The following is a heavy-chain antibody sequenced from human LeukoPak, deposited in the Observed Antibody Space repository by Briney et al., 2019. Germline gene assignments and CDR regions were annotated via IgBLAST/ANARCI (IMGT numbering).Heavy chain of an antibody. CDR2: ISAYNDNT. CDR1: GYTFTSYG. CDR3: ARVHYDILTGYSYFDY. D-gene: IGHD3-9*01. Sequence: APVKVSCKASGYTFTSYGISWVRQAPGQGLEWMGWISAYNDNTNYAQKLQGRVTMTTDTSTSTAYMELRSLRSDDTAVYYCARVHYDILTGYSYFDYWGQGTLVTVSS. V-gene: IGHV1-18*01. J-gene: IGHJ4*02.